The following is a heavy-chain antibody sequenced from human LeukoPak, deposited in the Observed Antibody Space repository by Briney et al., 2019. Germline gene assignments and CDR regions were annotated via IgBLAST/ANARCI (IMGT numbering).Heavy chain of an antibody. J-gene: IGHJ4*02. CDR3: ARRHGSSWADFDY. CDR1: GGTFSSYA. Sequence: ASVEVSCKASGGTFSSYAISWVRQAPGQGLEWMGGIIPIFGTANYAQKFQGRVTITADESTSTAYMELSSLRSEDTAVYYCARRHGSSWADFDYWGQGTLVTVSS. CDR2: IIPIFGTA. V-gene: IGHV1-69*01. D-gene: IGHD6-6*01.